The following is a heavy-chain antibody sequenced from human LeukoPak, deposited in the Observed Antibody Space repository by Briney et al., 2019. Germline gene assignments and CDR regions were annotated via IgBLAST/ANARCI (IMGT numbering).Heavy chain of an antibody. CDR1: GGSFSGYY. Sequence: PSETLSLTCAVYGGSFSGYYWSWVRQPPGKGLEWIGEINHSGSTNYNPSPKSRVTISVETSKNQFSLKLSSVTAADTAVYYCARVGVTTNFDYWGQGTLVTVSS. CDR2: INHSGST. J-gene: IGHJ4*02. CDR3: ARVGVTTNFDY. D-gene: IGHD4-17*01. V-gene: IGHV4-34*01.